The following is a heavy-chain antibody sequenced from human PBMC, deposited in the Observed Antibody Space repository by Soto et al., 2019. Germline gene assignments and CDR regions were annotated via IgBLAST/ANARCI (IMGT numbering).Heavy chain of an antibody. J-gene: IGHJ4*02. CDR3: ARQKGYSYGLSCFDY. CDR2: INHFGST. Sequence: QVQLQQWGAGLLRPSETLSLTCAVYGGSFSAYYWTWIRQSPGKGLEWIGEINHFGSTTYNPSLTSRVTLSIDTYRHRFSLKLSSVTAADTAVYYCARQKGYSYGLSCFDYWGQGTLVTVSS. V-gene: IGHV4-34*01. CDR1: GGSFSAYY. D-gene: IGHD5-18*01.